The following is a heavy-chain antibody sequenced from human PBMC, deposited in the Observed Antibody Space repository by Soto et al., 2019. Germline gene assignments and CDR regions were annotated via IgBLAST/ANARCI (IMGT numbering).Heavy chain of an antibody. D-gene: IGHD3-10*01. CDR2: IKSKSDGGTA. J-gene: IGHJ6*02. V-gene: IGHV3-15*01. CDR1: GFTFGHAW. CDR3: YIPFYYHSMDV. Sequence: EVQLVESGGGLVKPGGSLRISCTASGFTFGHAWMTWVRQTPGMGLEWVGRIKSKSDGGTADYGAPVKGRFTMSRDDSRNTVFLQMTSLKTDDTAVYYCYIPFYYHSMDVWGQGTTVTVSS.